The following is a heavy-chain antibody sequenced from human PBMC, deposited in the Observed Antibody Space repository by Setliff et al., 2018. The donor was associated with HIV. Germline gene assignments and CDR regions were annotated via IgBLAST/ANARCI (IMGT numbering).Heavy chain of an antibody. CDR3: ARDPHYFDRSGYYRAPAGFDP. D-gene: IGHD3-22*01. CDR2: IYYSGSA. CDR1: GGSINNGPFY. V-gene: IGHV4-61*10. Sequence: PSETLSLTCSVSGGSINNGPFYWSWIRQSAGKGLEWIGYIYYSGSANYNPSLKSRVTISLDTSKNQFSLKLTSMTAADTAVYYCARDPHYFDRSGYYRAPAGFDPWGQGTLVTVSS. J-gene: IGHJ5*02.